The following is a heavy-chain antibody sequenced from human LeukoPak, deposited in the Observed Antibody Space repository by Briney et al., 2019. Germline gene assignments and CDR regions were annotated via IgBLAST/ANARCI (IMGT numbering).Heavy chain of an antibody. CDR2: INHSGST. CDR3: AREAYCGGDCPGAFDI. J-gene: IGHJ3*02. Sequence: PSETLSLTCAVYGGSFSGYYWSWIRQPPGKGLEWIGEINHSGSTSYNPSLKSRVTISVDTSKNQFSLKLSSVTAADTAVYYCAREAYCGGDCPGAFDIWGQGTMVTVSS. V-gene: IGHV4-34*01. CDR1: GGSFSGYY. D-gene: IGHD2-21*02.